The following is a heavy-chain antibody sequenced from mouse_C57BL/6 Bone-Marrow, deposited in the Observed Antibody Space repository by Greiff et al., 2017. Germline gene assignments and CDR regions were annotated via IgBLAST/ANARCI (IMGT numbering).Heavy chain of an antibody. CDR1: GYAFSSSW. V-gene: IGHV1-82*01. J-gene: IGHJ2*01. Sequence: VQLQQSGPELVKPGASVKISCKASGYAFSSSWMNWVKQRPGKGLEWIGRIYPGDGDTNYNGKFKGKATLTADKSSSTAYMQPSSLTSADSAVYFCARSKGNYGYWGQGTTLTVSS. CDR3: ARSKGNYGY. CDR2: IYPGDGDT. D-gene: IGHD2-1*01.